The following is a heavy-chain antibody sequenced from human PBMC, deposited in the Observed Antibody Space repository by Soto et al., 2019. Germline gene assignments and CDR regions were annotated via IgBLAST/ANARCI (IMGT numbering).Heavy chain of an antibody. CDR3: ARVQAATKIFDY. CDR2: IREGGGSK. J-gene: IGHJ4*02. Sequence: HPGGSLRLSCAASGFTFSSYAMSWVRQAPGKGLEWVSTIREGGGSKYYADSVKGRFTISRDNAKNTLYLQMNSLRAEDTAVYYCARVQAATKIFDYWGQGTLVTVSS. D-gene: IGHD5-12*01. V-gene: IGHV3-23*01. CDR1: GFTFSSYA.